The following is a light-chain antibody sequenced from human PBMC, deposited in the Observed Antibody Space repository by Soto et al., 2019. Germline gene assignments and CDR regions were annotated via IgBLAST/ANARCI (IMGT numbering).Light chain of an antibody. Sequence: EIVLTQSPATLSLSPGERATLSCRASQSVSSYLAWYQQKPGQAPRLLIYDASNRATGIPARFSGSGSGTDGTITISSLETEDGSVYDCQHRSNWTLTFGGGTKVDIK. J-gene: IGKJ4*01. CDR3: QHRSNWTLT. CDR1: QSVSSY. CDR2: DAS. V-gene: IGKV3-11*01.